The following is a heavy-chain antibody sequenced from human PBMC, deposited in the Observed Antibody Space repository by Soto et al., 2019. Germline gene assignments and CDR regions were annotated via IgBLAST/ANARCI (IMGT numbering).Heavy chain of an antibody. J-gene: IGHJ6*02. D-gene: IGHD2-15*01. CDR3: ARDHAGYCSGGSCGGMDV. CDR2: IYCSGST. Sequence: SETLSLTCTVSGGSIGSGDYYWSWIRQPPGKGLEWIGYIYCSGSTYYKPSLKIRVTISVDTSKNQFSLQLSSVTAADTAVYYCARDHAGYCSGGSCGGMDVWGQGTTVTVSS. V-gene: IGHV4-30-4*01. CDR1: GGSIGSGDYY.